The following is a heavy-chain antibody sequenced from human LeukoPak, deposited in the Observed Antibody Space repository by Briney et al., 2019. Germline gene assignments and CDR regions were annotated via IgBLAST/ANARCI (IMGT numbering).Heavy chain of an antibody. J-gene: IGHJ4*02. CDR2: ISGTGTST. D-gene: IGHD1-1*01. CDR1: GFTFSNYA. CDR3: ARDPWR. V-gene: IGHV3-23*01. Sequence: PGGSLRLSCAASGFTFSNYAMSWVRQAPGKGLEWVSGISGTGTSTYYAESVKGRFTVSRDNSKNTLYLQMNSLRAEDTAVYYCARDPWRWGQGTLVTVSS.